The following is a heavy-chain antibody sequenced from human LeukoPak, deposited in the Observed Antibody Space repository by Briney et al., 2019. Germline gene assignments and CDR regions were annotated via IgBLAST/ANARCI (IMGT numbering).Heavy chain of an antibody. Sequence: ASVKVSCKASGYTFSGYYIHWVRQAPGQGLEWMGRINPHSGDTDYAQKFQGRVSITSETDINTDYMEMSSLKSDDTAIYYCANVPPGYGFVIDYWGQGTLVTVSA. J-gene: IGHJ4*02. D-gene: IGHD5-18*01. CDR2: INPHSGDT. CDR1: GYTFSGYY. V-gene: IGHV1-2*06. CDR3: ANVPPGYGFVIDY.